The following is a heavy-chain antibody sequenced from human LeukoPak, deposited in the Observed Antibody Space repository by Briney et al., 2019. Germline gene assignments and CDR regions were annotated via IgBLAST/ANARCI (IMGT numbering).Heavy chain of an antibody. CDR3: ARGGLLWFGELAMDV. CDR2: IYTSGST. J-gene: IGHJ6*03. D-gene: IGHD3-10*01. CDR1: GGSISSGDYY. V-gene: IGHV4-61*02. Sequence: PSETLSLTCTVSGGSISSGDYYWSWIRQPAGKGLEWIGRIYTSGSTNYNPSLKSRVTISVDTSKNQFSLKLSSVTAADTAVYYCARGGLLWFGELAMDVWGKGTTVTVSS.